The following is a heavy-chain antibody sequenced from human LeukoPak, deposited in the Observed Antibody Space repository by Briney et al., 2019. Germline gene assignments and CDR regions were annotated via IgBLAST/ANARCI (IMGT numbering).Heavy chain of an antibody. V-gene: IGHV4-34*01. CDR2: INHSGST. Sequence: SETLSLTCAVYGGSFSGYYWSWIRQPPGKGLEWIGEINHSGSTNYNPTLKSRVTISVDTSKNQFSLKLSSVTAADTAVYYCARGSLLYDSSGYFNYWGQGTLVTVSS. J-gene: IGHJ4*02. D-gene: IGHD3-22*01. CDR3: ARGSLLYDSSGYFNY. CDR1: GGSFSGYY.